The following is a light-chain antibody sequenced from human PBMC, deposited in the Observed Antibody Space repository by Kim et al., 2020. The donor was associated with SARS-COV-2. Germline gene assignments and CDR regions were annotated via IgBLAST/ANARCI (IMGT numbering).Light chain of an antibody. CDR1: QSVSSN. CDR2: GAS. CDR3: QQYNNWPPWT. V-gene: IGKV3-15*01. Sequence: SPGERAPLSCRASQSVSSNLAWYQQTPGHAPRLLIYGASTRATGIPARFSGSGSGTEFTLTISSLQSEDFAVYYCQQYNNWPPWTFGQGTKVDIK. J-gene: IGKJ1*01.